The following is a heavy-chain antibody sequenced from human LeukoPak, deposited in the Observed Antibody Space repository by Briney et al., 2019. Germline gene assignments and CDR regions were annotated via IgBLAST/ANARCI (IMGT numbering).Heavy chain of an antibody. J-gene: IGHJ5*02. V-gene: IGHV4-34*01. D-gene: IGHD3-9*01. CDR1: GGSFSGYY. Sequence: PSETLSLTCAVYGGSFSGYYWSWIRQPPGKGLEWIGEINHSGSTNYNPSLKSRVTISVDTSKNQFSLNLTSVTAADTAVYYCARRPYDILTGYPFDPWGQGTLVTVSS. CDR2: INHSGST. CDR3: ARRPYDILTGYPFDP.